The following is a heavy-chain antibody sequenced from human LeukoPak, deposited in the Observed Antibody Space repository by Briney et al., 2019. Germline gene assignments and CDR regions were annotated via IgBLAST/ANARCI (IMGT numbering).Heavy chain of an antibody. Sequence: SEALSLTCTVSGGSVSSGSYYWSWIRQPPGTGLEWIGYIYYSGSTNYNPSLKSRVTISVDTSKNQFSLKLSSVTAADTAVYYCASTSAAMGRYFQHWGQGTLVTVSS. D-gene: IGHD2-2*01. J-gene: IGHJ1*01. CDR3: ASTSAAMGRYFQH. V-gene: IGHV4-61*01. CDR2: IYYSGST. CDR1: GGSVSSGSYY.